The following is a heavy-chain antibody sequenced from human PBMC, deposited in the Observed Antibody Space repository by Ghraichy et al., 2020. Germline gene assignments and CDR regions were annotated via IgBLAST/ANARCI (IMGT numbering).Heavy chain of an antibody. Sequence: SQTLSLTCTVSGGSISSSSYYWGWIRQPPGKGLEWIGSIYYSGSTYYNPSLKSRVTISVDTSKNQFSLKLSSVTAADTAVNYCANGGYSGYDPPDYWGQGTLVTVSS. CDR3: ANGGYSGYDPPDY. V-gene: IGHV4-39*01. CDR1: GGSISSSSYY. CDR2: IYYSGST. J-gene: IGHJ4*02. D-gene: IGHD5-12*01.